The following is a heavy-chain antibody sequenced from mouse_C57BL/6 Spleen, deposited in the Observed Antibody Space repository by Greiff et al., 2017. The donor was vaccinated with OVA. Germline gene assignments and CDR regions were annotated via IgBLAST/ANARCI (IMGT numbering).Heavy chain of an antibody. V-gene: IGHV2-5*01. D-gene: IGHD2-1*01. CDR1: GFSLTSYG. Sequence: QVQLQQSGPGLVQPSQSLSITCTVSGFSLTSYGVHWVRQSPGKGLEWLGVIWSGGSTDYNAAFMSRLSITKDNSKSQVFFKMNSLQADDTAIYYCAKNGNYVGYYAMDYWGQGTSVTVSS. CDR2: IWSGGST. J-gene: IGHJ4*01. CDR3: AKNGNYVGYYAMDY.